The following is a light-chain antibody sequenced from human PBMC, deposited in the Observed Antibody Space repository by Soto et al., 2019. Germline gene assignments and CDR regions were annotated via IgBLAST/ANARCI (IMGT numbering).Light chain of an antibody. CDR3: QQYGSSPFT. V-gene: IGKV3-20*01. CDR2: GAS. CDR1: QTVTGSY. J-gene: IGKJ3*01. Sequence: IVLTQSPGTLSLSPGEGLTLSCRASQTVTGSYLAWYQHKPGQAPRLLIYGASTKATGTPDRFSGSGSGTDFTLTISRLEPEDFGVYYCQQYGSSPFTFGPGTKVDIK.